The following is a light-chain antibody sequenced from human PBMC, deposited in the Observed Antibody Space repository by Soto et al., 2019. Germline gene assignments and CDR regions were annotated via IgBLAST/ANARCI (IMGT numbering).Light chain of an antibody. Sequence: EVVLTQSPDTLSLSPGEGATLSCRASQSVGRIFLAWYQQKPGQAPRLLIYDGSNRATGVPDRITGSGSGTDFNLTISRLAPADSALYYCQQYYDSLATFGQGTRLEIK. J-gene: IGKJ5*01. V-gene: IGKV3-20*01. CDR1: QSVGRIF. CDR3: QQYYDSLAT. CDR2: DGS.